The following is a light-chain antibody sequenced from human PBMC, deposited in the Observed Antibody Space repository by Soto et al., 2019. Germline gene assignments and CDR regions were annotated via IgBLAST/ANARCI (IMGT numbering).Light chain of an antibody. V-gene: IGLV2-23*02. CDR3: CSYAGDTTFYV. CDR1: SSDIGSYNF. J-gene: IGLJ1*01. CDR2: EVS. Sequence: QSVLTQPASVSGSPGQSITISCTGTSSDIGSYNFVSWYQQHPGKAPKLVIYEVSDRPSGVSNRFSGSKSGNTASLTIFGLQADDEADYYCCSYAGDTTFYVFGTGTKVTVL.